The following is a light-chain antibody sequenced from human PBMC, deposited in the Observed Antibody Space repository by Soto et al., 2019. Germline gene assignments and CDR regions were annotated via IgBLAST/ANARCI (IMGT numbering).Light chain of an antibody. CDR2: DAS. CDR3: QQYDNLLSLT. V-gene: IGKV1-33*01. J-gene: IGKJ4*01. CDR1: QDISNY. Sequence: DIQMTQSPSSLSASVGDRVTITCQASQDISNYLNWYQQKPGKAPKLLIYDASNLETGVPSRFSGSGSGTDFTFTISSLQPEESATYYCQQYDNLLSLTFGGGTKVDIK.